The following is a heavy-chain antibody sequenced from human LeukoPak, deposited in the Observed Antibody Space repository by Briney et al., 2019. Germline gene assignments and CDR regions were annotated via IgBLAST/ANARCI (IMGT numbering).Heavy chain of an antibody. V-gene: IGHV4-31*03. CDR1: GGSISRDGHY. CDR3: AREMVRDAFDI. Sequence: PSQTLSLTCTVSGGSISRDGHYWSWIRQYPGKGLESIGSVSSSGTTTYTPSLKSRVTISLDTSQNQFSLNLRSLTAADTAVYYCAREMVRDAFDIWGQGTMVTVSS. J-gene: IGHJ3*02. CDR2: VSSSGTT. D-gene: IGHD2-8*01.